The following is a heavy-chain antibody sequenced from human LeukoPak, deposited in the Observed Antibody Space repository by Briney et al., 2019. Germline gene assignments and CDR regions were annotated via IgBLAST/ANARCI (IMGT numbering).Heavy chain of an antibody. J-gene: IGHJ6*03. D-gene: IGHD2-15*01. CDR2: ISRSGSTK. V-gene: IGHV3-11*01. CDR1: GFTFSDYN. Sequence: GGSLRLSCAASGFTFSDYNMRWIRQAPGKGLGWVSSISRSGSTKYYADSVKGRFTISRDNAKSSLFLQMNSLRAEDTAVYYCARVLRYCSGGNCYSGGLGYMDVWGKGTTVTISS. CDR3: ARVLRYCSGGNCYSGGLGYMDV.